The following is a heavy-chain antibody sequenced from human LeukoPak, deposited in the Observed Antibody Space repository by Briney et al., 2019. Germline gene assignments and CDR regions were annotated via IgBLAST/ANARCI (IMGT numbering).Heavy chain of an antibody. D-gene: IGHD3-10*01. CDR1: GFTFSDYT. CDR2: ISSSTTYI. V-gene: IGHV3-21*01. CDR3: ARAGGITLVRGIITGDYYYYYMDV. J-gene: IGHJ6*03. Sequence: GGSLRLSCAASGFTFSDYTMNWVRQTSGRGLEWVSSISSSTTYIYSADSVKGRFTISRDNAKNSLYLQMSSLRAEDSAVYYCARAGGITLVRGIITGDYYYYYMDVWGKGTTVTISS.